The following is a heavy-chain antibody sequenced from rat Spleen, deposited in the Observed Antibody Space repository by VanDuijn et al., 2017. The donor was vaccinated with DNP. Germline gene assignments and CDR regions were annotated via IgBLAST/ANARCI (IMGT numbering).Heavy chain of an antibody. D-gene: IGHD1-2*01. CDR1: GYTFTSNQ. CDR3: ARQQSSGAMDA. V-gene: IGHV1-47*01. J-gene: IGHJ4*01. Sequence: QLRQSGAELVWPGTSVRLSCKASGYTFTSNQMNWIKQTSGQGLEWIGIINPGSGGIDYNVKFKGKATLTVDRSSNTAFMQLGSLTPEDSAVYYCARQQSSGAMDAWSQGTSVTV. CDR2: INPGSGGI.